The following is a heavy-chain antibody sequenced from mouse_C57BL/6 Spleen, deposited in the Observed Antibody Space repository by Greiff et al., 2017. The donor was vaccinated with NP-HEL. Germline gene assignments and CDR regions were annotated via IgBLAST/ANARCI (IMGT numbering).Heavy chain of an antibody. D-gene: IGHD1-1*01. CDR1: GYTFTSYW. V-gene: IGHV1-61*01. CDR2: IYPSDSET. J-gene: IGHJ4*01. Sequence: QVQLQQPGAELVRPGSSVKLSCKASGYTFTSYWRDWVKQRPGQGLEWIGNIYPSDSETHYNQKFKDKATLTVDKSSSTAYMQLSSLTSEDSAVYYCARGPYYYGSSSYAMDYWGQGTSVTVSS. CDR3: ARGPYYYGSSSYAMDY.